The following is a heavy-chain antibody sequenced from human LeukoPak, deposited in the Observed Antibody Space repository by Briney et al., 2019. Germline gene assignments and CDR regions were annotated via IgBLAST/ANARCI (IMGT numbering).Heavy chain of an antibody. CDR1: GFTFSNAW. V-gene: IGHV3-15*01. CDR3: IATYYYDSSGYALDY. Sequence: GGSLRLSCAASGFTFSNAWMSWVRQAPGKGLEWVGRIKSKTEGGTTDYAAPVKGRFTISRDDSKNTLYLQMNSLKTEDTAVYYCIATYYYDSSGYALDYWGQGTLVTVSS. D-gene: IGHD3-22*01. J-gene: IGHJ4*02. CDR2: IKSKTEGGTT.